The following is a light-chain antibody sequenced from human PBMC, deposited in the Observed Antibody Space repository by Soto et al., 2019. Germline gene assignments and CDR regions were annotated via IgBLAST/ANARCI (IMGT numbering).Light chain of an antibody. J-gene: IGKJ4*01. CDR1: QSVSSK. CDR3: QQYYYWPLT. Sequence: EIVLTQSPGTLSVSPGERATLSCRASQSVSSKLAWYQQKPGQAPRLLFYGASTGATGIPARFSGSGSETEFTLIISSLQSEDFAVYYCQQYYYWPLTFGGGTKV. V-gene: IGKV3-15*01. CDR2: GAS.